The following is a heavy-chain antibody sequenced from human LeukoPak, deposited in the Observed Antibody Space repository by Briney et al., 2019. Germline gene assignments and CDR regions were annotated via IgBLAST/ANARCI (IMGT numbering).Heavy chain of an antibody. CDR3: ARSSGYDWRDYFDS. Sequence: ASVKVSCKASGYTFTSYGISWVRQAPGQGLAWMGWISAYNGNTNYAQKLQGRVTMTTDTSTSTAYMELRSLRSDDTAVYYCARSSGYDWRDYFDSWGQGTLVTVSS. J-gene: IGHJ4*02. CDR1: GYTFTSYG. CDR2: ISAYNGNT. D-gene: IGHD5-12*01. V-gene: IGHV1-18*04.